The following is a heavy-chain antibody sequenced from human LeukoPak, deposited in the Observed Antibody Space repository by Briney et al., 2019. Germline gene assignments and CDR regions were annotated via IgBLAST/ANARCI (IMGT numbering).Heavy chain of an antibody. CDR2: ISGSGGST. D-gene: IGHD3-22*01. V-gene: IGHV3-23*01. J-gene: IGHJ4*02. CDR3: AKDRYYYDSSGYCHFDY. Sequence: GGSLRLSCAASGFTFSSYAMSWVRQAPGKGLEWVSAISGSGGSTYYADSVKGRFTISRDNSKNTLYLQMNSLRAEDTAVYYCAKDRYYYDSSGYCHFDYWGQGTLVTVSS. CDR1: GFTFSSYA.